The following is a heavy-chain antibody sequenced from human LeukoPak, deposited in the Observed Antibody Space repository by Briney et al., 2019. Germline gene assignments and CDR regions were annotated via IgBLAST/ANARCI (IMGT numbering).Heavy chain of an antibody. CDR3: ASCSSTSCYFGLLGGGSGGAFDI. Sequence: PGGSLRLSCAASGFTFSSYSMNWVRQAPGKGLEWVSSISSSSSYIYYADSVKGRFTISRDNAKNSLYLQMNSLRAEDTAVYYCASCSSTSCYFGLLGGGSGGAFDIWGQGTMVTVSS. CDR1: GFTFSSYS. D-gene: IGHD2-2*01. V-gene: IGHV3-21*01. J-gene: IGHJ3*02. CDR2: ISSSSSYI.